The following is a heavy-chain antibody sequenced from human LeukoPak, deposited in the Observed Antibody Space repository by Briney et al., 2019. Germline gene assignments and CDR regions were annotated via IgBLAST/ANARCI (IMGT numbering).Heavy chain of an antibody. V-gene: IGHV3-30*02. CDR3: AKDDQWSLDY. CDR2: IRKDGSDK. CDR1: GFTFSTNG. J-gene: IGHJ4*02. Sequence: GGSLRLSCGPSGFTFSTNGIHWVGQAPGKGLEWVAYIRKDGSDKYYAGSGKGRFTISRDNSKNTLYLQMNSLRPEDTALYYCAKDDQWSLDYWGQGTLVTVSS. D-gene: IGHD2-15*01.